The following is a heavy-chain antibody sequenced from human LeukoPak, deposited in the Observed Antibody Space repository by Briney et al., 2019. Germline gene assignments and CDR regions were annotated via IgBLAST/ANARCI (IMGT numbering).Heavy chain of an antibody. Sequence: SETLSLTYAVSGVSISSSNWWSWVRQPPGKGLEWIGEIYHSGSTNYNPSLKSRVTISADKSKNQFSLKLSSVTAADTAVYYCARAYYDILTGLDAFDIWGQGTMVTVSS. V-gene: IGHV4-4*02. J-gene: IGHJ3*02. CDR2: IYHSGST. CDR1: GVSISSSNW. CDR3: ARAYYDILTGLDAFDI. D-gene: IGHD3-9*01.